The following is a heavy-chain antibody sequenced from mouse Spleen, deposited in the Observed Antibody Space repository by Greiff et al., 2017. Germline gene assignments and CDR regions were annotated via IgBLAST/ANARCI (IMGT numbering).Heavy chain of an antibody. V-gene: IGHV1-52*01. D-gene: IGHD1-1*01. Sequence: QVQLQQSGAELVRPGSSVKLSCKASGYTFTSYWMHWVKQRPIQGLEWIGNIDPSDSETHYNQKFKDKATLTVDKSSSTAYMQLSSLTSEDSAVYYCAREAGSSPYYYAMDYWGQGTSVTVSS. CDR3: AREAGSSPYYYAMDY. CDR1: GYTFTSYW. J-gene: IGHJ4*01. CDR2: IDPSDSET.